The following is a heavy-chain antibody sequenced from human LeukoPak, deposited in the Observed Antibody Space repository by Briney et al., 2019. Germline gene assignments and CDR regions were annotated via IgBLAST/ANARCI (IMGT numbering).Heavy chain of an antibody. CDR1: GFTFSSYE. CDR2: ISSSGSTI. J-gene: IGHJ4*02. Sequence: PGGSLRLSCAASGFTFSSYEMNWVSQAPGKGLEWVSYISSSGSTIYYADSVKGRFTISRDKAKNSLYLQMNSLRAEDTAVYYCARQAGVRGVWGNYFDYWGQGTLVTVSS. V-gene: IGHV3-48*03. CDR3: ARQAGVRGVWGNYFDY. D-gene: IGHD3-10*01.